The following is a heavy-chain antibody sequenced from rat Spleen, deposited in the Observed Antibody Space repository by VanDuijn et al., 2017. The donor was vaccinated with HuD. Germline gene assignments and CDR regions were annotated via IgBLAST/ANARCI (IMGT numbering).Heavy chain of an antibody. J-gene: IGHJ2*01. V-gene: IGHV2-6*01. CDR1: GFSLTSYH. Sequence: QVQLKESGPGLVQPSQTLSLTCTVSGFSLTSYHVSWIRQSPDKGLEWIAALSSAGSTYYNSALKSRLSISRDTSKSQVFLKMNSLETEDIASYYCARGPMHITGNYFDYWGQGVMVTVSS. CDR3: ARGPMHITGNYFDY. CDR2: LSSAGST. D-gene: IGHD1-6*01.